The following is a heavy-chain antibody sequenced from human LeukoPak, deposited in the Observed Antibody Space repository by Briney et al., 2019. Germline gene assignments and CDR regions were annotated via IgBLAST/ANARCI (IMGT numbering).Heavy chain of an antibody. D-gene: IGHD3-22*01. CDR1: GFTFGDYA. CDR2: IRRKAHGGTT. CDR3: TRVTYYYDNSGYFHFDS. V-gene: IGHV3-49*04. Sequence: KSGGSLRLYCTTSGFTFGDYAMSWVRQAPGKGLEWVSFIRRKAHGGTTEYAASVKGRFSSSRDDSKSIAYLQMNSLKTEDTAVYFCTRVTYYYDNSGYFHFDSWGQGSLVTVSS. J-gene: IGHJ4*02.